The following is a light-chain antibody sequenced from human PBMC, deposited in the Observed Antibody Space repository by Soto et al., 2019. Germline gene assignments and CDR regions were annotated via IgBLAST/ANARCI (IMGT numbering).Light chain of an antibody. CDR2: DAS. CDR1: QSVGSNY. V-gene: IGKV3-20*01. Sequence: EIVLMQSPDTLSLSPGERATLSCRASQSVGSNYLAWYQQKPGQAPRLLMYDASGRAFGIPDRFSGSGSGTDFTLTISRLEPEDFAVYYCQVYDRSPLFGGGTKVDIK. CDR3: QVYDRSPL. J-gene: IGKJ4*01.